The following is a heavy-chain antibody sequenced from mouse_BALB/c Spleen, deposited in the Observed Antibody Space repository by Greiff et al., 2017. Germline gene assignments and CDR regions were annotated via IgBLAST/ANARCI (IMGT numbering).Heavy chain of an antibody. CDR3: TRRNYGNFYYFDY. CDR2: INPSNGGT. J-gene: IGHJ2*01. CDR1: GYTFTSYY. Sequence: VQLQESGAELVKPGASVKLSCKASGYTFTSYYMYWVKQRPGQGLEWIGGINPSNGGTNFNEKFKSKATLTVDKSSSTAYMQLSSLTSEDSAVYYCTRRNYGNFYYFDYWGQGTTLTVSS. V-gene: IGHV1S81*02. D-gene: IGHD2-1*01.